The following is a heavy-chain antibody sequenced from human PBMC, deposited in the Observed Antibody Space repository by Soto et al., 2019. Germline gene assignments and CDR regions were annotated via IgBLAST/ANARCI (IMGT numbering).Heavy chain of an antibody. Sequence: QVQLVQSRAEVKNPGASVKVSCKASGYSFTRYGIVWARQAPGQGLGWMGWINTYNGNTNYAQNLQGRVTLTTDTSTSTAYMELTSLRSNDTAIYYCAMVDVYVTPSPQDVWGQGTTVIVSS. CDR1: GYSFTRYG. J-gene: IGHJ6*02. CDR2: INTYNGNT. V-gene: IGHV1-18*01. CDR3: AMVDVYVTPSPQDV. D-gene: IGHD3-16*01.